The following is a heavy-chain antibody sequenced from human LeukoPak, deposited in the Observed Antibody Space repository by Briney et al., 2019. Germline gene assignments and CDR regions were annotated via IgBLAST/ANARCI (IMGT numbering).Heavy chain of an antibody. CDR2: INHSGST. V-gene: IGHV4-34*01. CDR3: ARGRRGTMIVVVTSIAFDI. D-gene: IGHD3-22*01. J-gene: IGHJ3*02. CDR1: GGSFSGYY. Sequence: PSETLSLTCAVYGGSFSGYYWSWIRRPPGKGLEWIGEINHSGSTNYNPSLKSRVTISVDTSKNQFSLKLSSVTAADTAVYYCARGRRGTMIVVVTSIAFDIWGQGTMVTVSS.